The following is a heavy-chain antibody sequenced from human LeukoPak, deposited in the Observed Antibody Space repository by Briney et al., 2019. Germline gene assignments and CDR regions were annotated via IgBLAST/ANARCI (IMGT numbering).Heavy chain of an antibody. CDR2: ISGDGTRT. V-gene: IGHV3-23*01. CDR3: AKDYGDYTLGYFDY. D-gene: IGHD4-17*01. J-gene: IGHJ4*02. Sequence: GGSLRLSCAASGFSFSSYAMTWARQAPVKGLEWVSAISGDGTRTYYADSVKGRFTISRDNSKNTLYLQMNSLRAEDTAVYYCAKDYGDYTLGYFDYWGQGTLVTVSS. CDR1: GFSFSSYA.